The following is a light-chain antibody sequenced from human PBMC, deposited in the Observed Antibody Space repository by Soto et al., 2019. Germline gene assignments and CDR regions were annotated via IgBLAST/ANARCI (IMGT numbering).Light chain of an antibody. J-gene: IGKJ4*01. Sequence: DIVMTQSADSLAVSLGERSTINCKSSQSVLYDSNNKNYLAWYQQKPGQPPKLLIYWASTRESGVPDRFSGTGSGTDFTLTISSLQSEDFAVYYCQQYNNWPPITLGGGTKVDIK. CDR1: QSVLYDSNNKNY. CDR3: QQYNNWPPIT. V-gene: IGKV4-1*01. CDR2: WAS.